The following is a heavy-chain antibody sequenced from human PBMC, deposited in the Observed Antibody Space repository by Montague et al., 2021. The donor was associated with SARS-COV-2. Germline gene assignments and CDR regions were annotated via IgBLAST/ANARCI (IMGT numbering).Heavy chain of an antibody. Sequence: SVTLSLTCTVSGGSVSSYYWSWIRQSPGKGLQWLGYIYYSGSTDYNPSLKSRVTMSVDTSKNQLSLRLKSVTTADTAVYFCARAGGFYDYWSGYSSSAGFFDPWGQGILVTVSS. D-gene: IGHD3-3*01. CDR3: ARAGGFYDYWSGYSSSAGFFDP. J-gene: IGHJ5*02. CDR2: IYYSGST. V-gene: IGHV4-59*02. CDR1: GGSVSSYY.